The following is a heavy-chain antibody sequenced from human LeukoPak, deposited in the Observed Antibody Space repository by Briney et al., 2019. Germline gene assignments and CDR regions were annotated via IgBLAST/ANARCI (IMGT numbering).Heavy chain of an antibody. CDR2: INHSGST. J-gene: IGHJ4*02. Sequence: NPSKTLSLTCGVYGGSFSDYYWSWIRQPPGKGLEWIGEINHSGSTNYNPSLKSRVTISVDTSKNQLSLKLSSVTAADTAVYYCARVRSSYDFWSGSNDYWGQGTLVTVSS. D-gene: IGHD3-3*01. CDR3: ARVRSSYDFWSGSNDY. V-gene: IGHV4-34*01. CDR1: GGSFSDYY.